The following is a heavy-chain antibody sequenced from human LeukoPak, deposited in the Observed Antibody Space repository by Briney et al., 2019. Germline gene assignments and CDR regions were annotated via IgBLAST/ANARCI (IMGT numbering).Heavy chain of an antibody. J-gene: IGHJ5*02. Sequence: SDTLSLTCAVYGRSFSGYYWGWIRQPPGKGLEWIGEINHSGSTNYNPSLKSRVTISVDTSKNQFSLKLSSVTAADTAVYYCARRKGLRWFDPWGQGTLVTVSS. CDR3: ARRKGLRWFDP. CDR1: GRSFSGYY. CDR2: INHSGST. V-gene: IGHV4-34*01.